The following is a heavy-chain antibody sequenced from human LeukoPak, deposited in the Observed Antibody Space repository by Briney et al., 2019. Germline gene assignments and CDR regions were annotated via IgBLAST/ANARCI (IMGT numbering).Heavy chain of an antibody. CDR2: IYYSGST. CDR1: GGSISSSSYY. J-gene: IGHJ4*02. Sequence: SETLSLTCTVSGGSISSSSYYWGWIRQPPGKGLEWIGSIYYSGSTYYNPSLKSRVTISVDTSKNQCSLKLSSVTAADTAVYYCARRRGSELLWFGELFDYWGQGTLVTVSS. V-gene: IGHV4-39*01. CDR3: ARRRGSELLWFGELFDY. D-gene: IGHD3-10*01.